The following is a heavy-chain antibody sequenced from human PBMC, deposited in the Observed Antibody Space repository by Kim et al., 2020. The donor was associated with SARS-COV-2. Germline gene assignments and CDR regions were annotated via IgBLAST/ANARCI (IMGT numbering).Heavy chain of an antibody. J-gene: IGHJ3*02. CDR3: TRSGSYPEGNAFDI. D-gene: IGHD1-26*01. CDR2: INAATGNT. V-gene: IGHV1-3*01. Sequence: ASVKFSCKAFGHTFTSYAFHWVRQAPGQRLEWMGWINAATGNTMYSEKFQGRITLTRDTVASTSYVELSGLRLEDTAMYFCTRSGSYPEGNAFDIWGQGTLVTVSS. CDR1: GHTFTSYA.